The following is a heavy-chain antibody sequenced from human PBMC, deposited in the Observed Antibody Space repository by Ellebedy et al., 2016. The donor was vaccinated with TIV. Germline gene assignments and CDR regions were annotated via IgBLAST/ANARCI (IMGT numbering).Heavy chain of an antibody. CDR1: GFIFSAYT. Sequence: GESLKISXAASGFIFSAYTMSWVRQAPGKGLEWISLIFSGGGTNYADSVKGRFTISRDSSKNTLFLQMDSLRVEDTAVYYCARDPAAAGLGSFGWGQGTLVTVSS. CDR2: IFSGGGT. V-gene: IGHV3-66*01. D-gene: IGHD6-13*01. CDR3: ARDPAAAGLGSFG. J-gene: IGHJ4*02.